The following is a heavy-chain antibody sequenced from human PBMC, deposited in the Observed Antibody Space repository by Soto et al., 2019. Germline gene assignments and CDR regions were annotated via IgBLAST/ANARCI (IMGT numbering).Heavy chain of an antibody. CDR2: ISYDGSNK. J-gene: IGHJ4*02. Sequence: VAVISYDGSNKYYADSVKGRFTISRDNSKNTLYLQMNSLRAEDTAVYYCAKDRYYDSSGYYLDYWGQGTLVTVSS. D-gene: IGHD3-22*01. CDR3: AKDRYYDSSGYYLDY. V-gene: IGHV3-30*18.